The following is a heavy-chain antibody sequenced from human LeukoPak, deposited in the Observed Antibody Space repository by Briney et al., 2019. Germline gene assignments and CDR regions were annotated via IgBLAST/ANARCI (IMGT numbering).Heavy chain of an antibody. D-gene: IGHD5-18*01. J-gene: IGHJ4*02. CDR3: AKVRYTYGLMAYDY. Sequence: GGSLRLSCAASGFTFSSYEMHWVRQAPGKGLEWVSYISSSDSTIYYADSVKGRFTISRDNSKNAVYLQMNSLRAEDTAVYYCAKVRYTYGLMAYDYWGQGTLVTVSS. CDR1: GFTFSSYE. CDR2: ISSSDSTI. V-gene: IGHV3-48*03.